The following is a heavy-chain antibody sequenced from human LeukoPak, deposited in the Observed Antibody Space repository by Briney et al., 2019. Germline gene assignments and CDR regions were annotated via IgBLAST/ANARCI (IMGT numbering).Heavy chain of an antibody. CDR3: AREAYTIFGVVIFDY. CDR2: IYYSGST. J-gene: IGHJ4*02. V-gene: IGHV4-59*01. Sequence: PSETLSLTCTVSGGSISSYYWSWIRQPPGKGLEWIGYIYYSGSTNYNPSLKSRVTISVDTSKNQFSLKLSSVTAADTAVYYCAREAYTIFGVVIFDYWGQGTLVTVSS. D-gene: IGHD3-3*01. CDR1: GGSISSYY.